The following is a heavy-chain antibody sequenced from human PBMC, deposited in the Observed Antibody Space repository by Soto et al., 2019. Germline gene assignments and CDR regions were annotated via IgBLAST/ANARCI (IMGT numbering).Heavy chain of an antibody. V-gene: IGHV3-30*18. CDR2: ISYDGSNK. D-gene: IGHD4-17*01. CDR1: GFTFSSYG. Sequence: GGSLRLSCAASGFTFSSYGMHWVRQAPGKGLEWVAVISYDGSNKYYADSVKGRFTISRDNSKNTLYLQMNSLRAEDTAVYYCAKDGGHDYGDSFNPYYFDYWGQGTLVTVSS. J-gene: IGHJ4*02. CDR3: AKDGGHDYGDSFNPYYFDY.